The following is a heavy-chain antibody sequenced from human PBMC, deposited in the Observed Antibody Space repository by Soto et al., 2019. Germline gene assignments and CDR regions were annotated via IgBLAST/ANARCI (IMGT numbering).Heavy chain of an antibody. CDR2: INHSGST. J-gene: IGHJ4*02. D-gene: IGHD7-27*01. CDR3: ARGWGRIFDY. Sequence: QVQLQQWGAGLLKPSETLSLTCAVYGRSFSGYYWNWIRQPPGKGLEWIGEINHSGSTNYNPSLKRLATISVDTSKNQFSLKLSSVTAADTAVYYCARGWGRIFDYWGQGTLVTVSS. CDR1: GRSFSGYY. V-gene: IGHV4-34*01.